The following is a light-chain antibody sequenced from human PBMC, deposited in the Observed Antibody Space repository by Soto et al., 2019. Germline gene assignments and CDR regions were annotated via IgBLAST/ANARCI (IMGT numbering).Light chain of an antibody. CDR3: SSYTSSSVV. CDR1: SSDVGGYNY. V-gene: IGLV2-14*01. J-gene: IGLJ2*01. Sequence: QSALTQPASVSGSPGQSITISCTGTSSDVGGYNYVSWYQQHPGKAPKLMIYDVSNRPSGVSNRFSGSKSGNTASLTISGLQAEDEADCHCSSYTSSSVVFGGGTKLTVL. CDR2: DVS.